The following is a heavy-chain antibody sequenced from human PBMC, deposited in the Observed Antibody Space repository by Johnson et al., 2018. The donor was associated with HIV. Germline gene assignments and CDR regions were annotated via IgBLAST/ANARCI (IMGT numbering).Heavy chain of an antibody. J-gene: IGHJ3*01. D-gene: IGHD4-17*01. V-gene: IGHV3-30-3*01. Sequence: QVQLVESGGGVVQPGRSLRLSCAASGFTFSSYAMHWVRQAPGKGLEWVAVISYDGSNKYYADSVKGRFTIPRDNFKNTLYLQMNSLRAEDTAVYYCGRDPNGDYIGAFEFWGQGTMVTVSS. CDR3: GRDPNGDYIGAFEF. CDR1: GFTFSSYA. CDR2: ISYDGSNK.